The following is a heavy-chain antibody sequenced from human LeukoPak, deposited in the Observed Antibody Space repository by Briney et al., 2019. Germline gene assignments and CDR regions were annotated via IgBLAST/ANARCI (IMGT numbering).Heavy chain of an antibody. J-gene: IGHJ4*02. D-gene: IGHD1-1*01. CDR2: INNEGSDT. CDR1: GLTFSHHW. V-gene: IGHV3-74*01. CDR3: ATKAGDFQERVSLDY. Sequence: GGSLRLSCVVSGLTFSHHWIHWVRQVPGKGLVWVSHINNEGSDTRYADSVKGRFTISRDNAKNTVYLQTNSLRAEDAALYFCATKAGDFQERVSLDYWGQGTLVTVSS.